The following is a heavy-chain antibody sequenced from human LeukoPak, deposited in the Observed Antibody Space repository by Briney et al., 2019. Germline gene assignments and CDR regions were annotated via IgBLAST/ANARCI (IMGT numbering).Heavy chain of an antibody. J-gene: IGHJ4*02. Sequence: GGSLRLSCAASGFTFSSYCMSWVRQAPGKGLEWVANIKQDGSEKYYVDSVKGRFTISRDNAKNTLYLQMNSLRAEDTAVYYCARVGSSSSWVPYHYWGQGTLVTVSS. CDR1: GFTFSSYC. CDR2: IKQDGSEK. D-gene: IGHD6-13*01. V-gene: IGHV3-7*01. CDR3: ARVGSSSSWVPYHY.